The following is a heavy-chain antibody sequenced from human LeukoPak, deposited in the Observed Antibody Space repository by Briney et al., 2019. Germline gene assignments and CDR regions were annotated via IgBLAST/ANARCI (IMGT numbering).Heavy chain of an antibody. D-gene: IGHD6-13*01. CDR3: ARAGGNQQLATNWFDP. Sequence: PGGSLRLSCAASGFTFSSYWMSWVRQAPGKGLEWVANIKQDGSEKYYVDSVKGRFTISRDNAKNSLYLQMNSLRAEDTAVYYCARAGGNQQLATNWFDPWGQGTLVTVSS. V-gene: IGHV3-7*01. CDR1: GFTFSSYW. J-gene: IGHJ5*02. CDR2: IKQDGSEK.